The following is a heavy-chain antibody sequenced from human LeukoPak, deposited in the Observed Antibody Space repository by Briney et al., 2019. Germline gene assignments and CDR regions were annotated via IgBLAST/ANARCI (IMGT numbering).Heavy chain of an antibody. CDR3: ARRRQPGIAAAGYNWFDP. CDR2: IYYSGST. J-gene: IGHJ5*02. Sequence: PSETLSLTCTVSGGSISSYYWSWIRQPPGKGLEWIGYIYYSGSTSYNPSLKSRVTISVDTSKNQFSLKLSSVTAADTAVYYCARRRQPGIAAAGYNWFDPWGQGTLVTVSS. CDR1: GGSISSYY. V-gene: IGHV4-59*08. D-gene: IGHD6-13*01.